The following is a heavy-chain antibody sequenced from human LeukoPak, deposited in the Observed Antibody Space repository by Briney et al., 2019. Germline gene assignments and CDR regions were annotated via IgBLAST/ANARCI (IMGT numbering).Heavy chain of an antibody. J-gene: IGHJ4*02. CDR3: AREGLRNVHNPLGY. D-gene: IGHD5-24*01. Sequence: SETLSLTCAVYGGTIRGYYWGWIRQPPGKGLEWIGEIKESEKTNYNPSLKSRVTISIDTSKNQFSLKLSSVTPADTAVYYCAREGLRNVHNPLGYWGQGTLVTVSS. CDR2: IKESEKT. V-gene: IGHV4-34*01. CDR1: GGTIRGYY.